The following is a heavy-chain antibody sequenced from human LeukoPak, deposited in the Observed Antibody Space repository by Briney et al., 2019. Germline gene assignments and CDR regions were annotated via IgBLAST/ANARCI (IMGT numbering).Heavy chain of an antibody. Sequence: ASVKVSYKASGGTFSSYAISWVRQAPGQGLEWMGGIIPIFGTANYAQKFQGRVTITADESTSTAYMELSSLRSEDTAVYYCARGFGVVRGVILNWFDPWGQGTLVTVSS. CDR1: GGTFSSYA. CDR3: ARGFGVVRGVILNWFDP. J-gene: IGHJ5*02. D-gene: IGHD3-10*01. CDR2: IIPIFGTA. V-gene: IGHV1-69*13.